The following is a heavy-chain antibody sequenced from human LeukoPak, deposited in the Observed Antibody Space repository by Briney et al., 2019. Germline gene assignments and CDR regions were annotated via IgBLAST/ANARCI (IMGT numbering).Heavy chain of an antibody. J-gene: IGHJ4*02. CDR1: GFTFSSYW. Sequence: GGSLRLSCAASGFTFSSYWMSWVRQAPGKGLEWVANIKKDGSEKYYVDSVKGRFTISRDNAKNSLYLQMNSLRAEDTAVYYCARVESSSSPKFDYWGQGTLVTVSS. CDR2: IKKDGSEK. D-gene: IGHD6-13*01. CDR3: ARVESSSSPKFDY. V-gene: IGHV3-7*01.